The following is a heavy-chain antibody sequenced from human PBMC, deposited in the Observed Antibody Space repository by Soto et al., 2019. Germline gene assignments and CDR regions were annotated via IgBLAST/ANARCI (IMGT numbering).Heavy chain of an antibody. J-gene: IGHJ5*02. V-gene: IGHV3-30*03. CDR3: AEWLVLDA. CDR1: GFTFSSHG. D-gene: IGHD6-19*01. CDR2: ISFDGSNR. Sequence: QVQLVESGGGVVQPGRSLRLSCAASGFTFSSHGMHWVRQAPGKRLEWVAVISFDGSNRYYADSVKGRFTISRDNSKSTLYLQMNSLRAEDTAVYYCAEWLVLDAWGQGTLVTVSS.